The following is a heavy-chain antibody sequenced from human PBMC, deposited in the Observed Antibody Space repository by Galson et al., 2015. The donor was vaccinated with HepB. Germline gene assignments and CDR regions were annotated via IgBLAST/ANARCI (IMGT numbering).Heavy chain of an antibody. V-gene: IGHV3-53*01. Sequence: CAASGFIVSSNYMSWVRQAPGKGLEWVSVIYSSAKTYYADSVKGRFTISRDNSKNTLYLQMNSLRVEDTAVYYCARGSLYYYDTSVYFPHYFDYWGQGTLVTVSS. D-gene: IGHD3-22*01. J-gene: IGHJ4*02. CDR2: IYSSAKT. CDR3: ARGSLYYYDTSVYFPHYFDY. CDR1: GFIVSSNY.